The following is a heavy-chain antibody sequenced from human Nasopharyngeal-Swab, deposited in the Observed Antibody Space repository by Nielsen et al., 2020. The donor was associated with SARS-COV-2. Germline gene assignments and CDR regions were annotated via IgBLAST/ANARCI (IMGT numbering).Heavy chain of an antibody. V-gene: IGHV3-48*03. D-gene: IGHD4-17*01. CDR3: ARFMTTVTSFDY. CDR2: ISSSSSLK. J-gene: IGHJ4*02. CDR1: GFTFSSSE. Sequence: GESLKISCAASGFTFSSSEMNWVRQAPGKGPEWVSYISSSSSLKSYADSVKGRFTISRDNAKNSLYLQMNSLRAEDTAVYYCARFMTTVTSFDYWGQGILVTVSS.